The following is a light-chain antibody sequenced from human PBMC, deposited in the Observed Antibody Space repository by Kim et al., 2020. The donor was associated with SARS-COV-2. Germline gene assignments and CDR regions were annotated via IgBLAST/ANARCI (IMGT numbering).Light chain of an antibody. CDR2: LGS. V-gene: IGKV2-28*01. CDR3: MQALQTPYT. Sequence: DIVMTQSSLSLPVTPGEPASISCRSSQSLLHSNGYNYLDWYLQKPGQSPQLLIYLGSNRASGVPDRFSGSGSGTDFTLKISRVEAEDVGVYYCMQALQTPYTFGQGTKLGI. CDR1: QSLLHSNGYNY. J-gene: IGKJ2*01.